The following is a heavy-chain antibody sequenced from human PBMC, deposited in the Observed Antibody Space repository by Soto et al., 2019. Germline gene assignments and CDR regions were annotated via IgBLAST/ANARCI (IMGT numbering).Heavy chain of an antibody. CDR2: IYSGGST. V-gene: IGHV3-53*01. D-gene: IGHD3-22*01. J-gene: IGHJ3*01. CDR1: GSTLSSND. Sequence: EVQLVESGGGLIQPGGSLSLSFAASGSTLSSNDMNWVRQAPGKGLEWVSLIYSGGSTYYADSVKGRFTISRDNSKNTLYLQMSSLRAEDTAVYYCATRPLLPGAPWGQGTMVTVSS. CDR3: ATRPLLPGAP.